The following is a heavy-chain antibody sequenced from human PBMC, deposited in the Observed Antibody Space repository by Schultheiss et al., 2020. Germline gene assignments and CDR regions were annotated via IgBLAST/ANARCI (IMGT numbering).Heavy chain of an antibody. J-gene: IGHJ4*02. D-gene: IGHD4-17*01. Sequence: SETLSLTCAISGDSVSSNSAAWNWIRQSPSRGLEWLGRTYYRSKWYNDYAVSVKSRITINPDTSKNQFSLKLSSVTAADTAVYYCARHSSPEHDYGDYSYFDYWGQGTLVTVSS. CDR2: TYYRSKWYN. CDR1: GDSVSSNSAA. CDR3: ARHSSPEHDYGDYSYFDY. V-gene: IGHV6-1*01.